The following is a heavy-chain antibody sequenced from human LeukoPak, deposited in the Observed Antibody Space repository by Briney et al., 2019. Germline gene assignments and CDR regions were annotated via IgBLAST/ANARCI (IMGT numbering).Heavy chain of an antibody. J-gene: IGHJ3*02. Sequence: ASVKVSCKASGYTFTGYYMHWVRQAPGQGLEWMGWINPNSGGTNYAQKFQGRVTMTRDMSTSTVYMELSSLRAEDTAVYYCARLTSSGWYWGAFDIWGQGTMVTVSS. V-gene: IGHV1-2*02. D-gene: IGHD6-19*01. CDR2: INPNSGGT. CDR3: ARLTSSGWYWGAFDI. CDR1: GYTFTGYY.